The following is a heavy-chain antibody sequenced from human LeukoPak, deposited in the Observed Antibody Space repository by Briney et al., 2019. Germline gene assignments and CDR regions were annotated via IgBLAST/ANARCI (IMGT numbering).Heavy chain of an antibody. Sequence: GGSLRLSCAASGFTFSSYSMNWVRQAPGKGLEWVSSISSSSSYIYYADSVKGRFTISRDNAKNSLNLQMNSLRAEDTAVYYCAKALFVAGPLDYWGQGTLVTVSS. D-gene: IGHD6-19*01. CDR3: AKALFVAGPLDY. CDR2: ISSSSSYI. CDR1: GFTFSSYS. V-gene: IGHV3-21*04. J-gene: IGHJ4*02.